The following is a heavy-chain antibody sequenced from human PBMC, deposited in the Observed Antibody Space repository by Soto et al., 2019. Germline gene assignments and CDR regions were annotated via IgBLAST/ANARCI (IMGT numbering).Heavy chain of an antibody. V-gene: IGHV4-30-4*01. J-gene: IGHJ4*02. CDR3: ARGELGRDYHFDY. CDR1: GGSVSYGDYY. Sequence: NPSETLSLTCTVSGGSVSYGDYYWSWIRQPPGKGLEWLGYIYYSGSIYYNPSLKSRATISADTSKNQFSLRLSSVTAADTAVYYCARGELGRDYHFDYWGQGTLVPVSS. CDR2: IYYSGSI. D-gene: IGHD4-17*01.